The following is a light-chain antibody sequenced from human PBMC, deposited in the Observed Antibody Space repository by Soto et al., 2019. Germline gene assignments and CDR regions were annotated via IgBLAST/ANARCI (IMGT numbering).Light chain of an antibody. J-gene: IGLJ1*01. CDR2: EVS. CDR3: SSYTSSSTL. V-gene: IGLV2-14*01. Sequence: QSALTQPASVSGSPGQSITISCTGTSSDVGSYNYVSWYQQHPGKAPKLMIYEVSDRPSGISSRFSGSKSGNTASLTISGLQTEDEADYCCSSYTSSSTLFGTGTKGTVL. CDR1: SSDVGSYNY.